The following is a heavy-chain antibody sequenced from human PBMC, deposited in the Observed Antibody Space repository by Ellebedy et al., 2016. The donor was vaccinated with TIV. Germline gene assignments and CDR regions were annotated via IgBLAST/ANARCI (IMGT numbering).Heavy chain of an antibody. D-gene: IGHD3-10*01. CDR1: GYTFTGYY. Sequence: ASVKVSCXASGYTFTGYYMHWVRQAPGQGLEWMGWINPNSGGTNYAQKFQGRVTMTRDTSISTAYMELSRLRSDDTAVYYCARDPITMVRGVIPGDAFDIWGQGTMVTVSS. V-gene: IGHV1-2*02. CDR3: ARDPITMVRGVIPGDAFDI. J-gene: IGHJ3*02. CDR2: INPNSGGT.